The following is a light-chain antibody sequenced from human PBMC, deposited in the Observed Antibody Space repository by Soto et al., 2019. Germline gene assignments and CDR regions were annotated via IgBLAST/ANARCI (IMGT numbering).Light chain of an antibody. CDR2: LNR. J-gene: IGLJ3*02. Sequence: QSVLTQPPSVSAAPGQKVTISCSGSSSNIGNNYVSWYQQVPGTAPTLLIYLNRQRPSDVPDRFSGSKTDTSASLAISGLQPEDEADYYCSVWDDSLSAWVFGGGTKVTVL. CDR1: SSNIGNNY. V-gene: IGLV1-51*02. CDR3: SVWDDSLSAWV.